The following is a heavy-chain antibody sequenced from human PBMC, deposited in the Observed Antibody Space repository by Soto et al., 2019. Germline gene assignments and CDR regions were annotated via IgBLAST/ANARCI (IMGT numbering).Heavy chain of an antibody. CDR2: ISSSGST. CDR3: ARDQGVVVTADNWFDP. J-gene: IGHJ5*02. CDR1: GGSITDYC. D-gene: IGHD2-21*02. Sequence: LSLTCTVSGGSITDYCWVWIRQPAGKGLERIGRISSSGSTNYNPSLKGRITMSLDTSKNQFSLKLNSATATDTAVYFCARDQGVVVTADNWFDPWGQGILVSVSS. V-gene: IGHV4-4*07.